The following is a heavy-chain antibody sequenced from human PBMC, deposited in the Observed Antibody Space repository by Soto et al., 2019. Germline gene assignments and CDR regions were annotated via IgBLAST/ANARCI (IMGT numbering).Heavy chain of an antibody. Sequence: QVQLVQSGAEVKKPGSSVKVSCKASGGTFSSYAISWVRQAPGQGLEWMGGIIPIFGTANYAQKFQGRVTITADKSTSTDYMELSSLRSEDTAVYYCARMNYYGSGSYYKGTFDYWGQGTLVTVSS. V-gene: IGHV1-69*06. CDR1: GGTFSSYA. J-gene: IGHJ4*02. D-gene: IGHD3-10*01. CDR2: IIPIFGTA. CDR3: ARMNYYGSGSYYKGTFDY.